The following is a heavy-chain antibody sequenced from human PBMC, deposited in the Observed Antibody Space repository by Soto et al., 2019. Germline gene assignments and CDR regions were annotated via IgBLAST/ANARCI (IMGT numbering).Heavy chain of an antibody. V-gene: IGHV3-13*01. CDR3: ARDHSSRLVGVMDV. J-gene: IGHJ6*02. CDR2: IGTAGDT. CDR1: GFTFSSYD. Sequence: GGSLRLSCAASGFTFSSYDMHWVRQATGKGLEWVSAIGTAGDTYYPGSVKGRFTISRENAKNSLYLQMNSLRAEDTAVYYCARDHSSRLVGVMDVWGQRTTVTVSS. D-gene: IGHD6-13*01.